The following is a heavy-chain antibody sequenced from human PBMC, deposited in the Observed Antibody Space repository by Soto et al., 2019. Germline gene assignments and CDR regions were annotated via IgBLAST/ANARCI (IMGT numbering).Heavy chain of an antibody. CDR2: MYHDGNT. J-gene: IGHJ4*02. V-gene: IGHV4-38-2*02. Sequence: SETLSLTCAVSVYSIISGRFCGWIRQPPGKGLEWIANMYHDGNTHYNPSLKSRVTMSVDTSKNQFSLKLNSVTAADTAVYYCARESYSGYHSYDYWGQGILVTVSS. D-gene: IGHD5-12*01. CDR1: VYSIISGRF. CDR3: ARESYSGYHSYDY.